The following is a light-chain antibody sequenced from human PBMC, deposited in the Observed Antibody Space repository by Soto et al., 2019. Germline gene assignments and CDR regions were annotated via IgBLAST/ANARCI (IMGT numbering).Light chain of an antibody. CDR1: SNDVGSYNL. J-gene: IGLJ3*02. CDR2: EGN. Sequence: QSALTQAASVSGSPGQSITISCSGTSNDVGSYNLVSWYQQYPGKAPKVMIYEGNKRPSGVSSRFSGSMSGNTASLTSSGLQAEDEADYYCCSYAGGGTWVFGGGTQLTVL. V-gene: IGLV2-23*01. CDR3: CSYAGGGTWV.